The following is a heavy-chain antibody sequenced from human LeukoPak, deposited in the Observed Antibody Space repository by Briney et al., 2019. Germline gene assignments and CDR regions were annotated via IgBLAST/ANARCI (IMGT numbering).Heavy chain of an antibody. CDR1: GGSVSSGSYY. D-gene: IGHD3-10*01. Sequence: SETLSLTCTVSGGSVSSGSYYWGWIRQPPGKGLEWIGYIYYSGGTNYNPSLKSRVTISVDTSKNQFSLKLSSVTAADTAVYYCASAPYGSGSKYGMDVWGQGTTVTVSS. CDR3: ASAPYGSGSKYGMDV. CDR2: IYYSGGT. V-gene: IGHV4-61*01. J-gene: IGHJ6*02.